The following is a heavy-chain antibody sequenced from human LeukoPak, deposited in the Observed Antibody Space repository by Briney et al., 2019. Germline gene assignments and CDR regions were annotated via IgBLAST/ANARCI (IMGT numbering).Heavy chain of an antibody. Sequence: PGGSLRLSCAASGFAFSSYWMSWVRQAPGKGLEWVANIKQDGSEKYYVDSVKGRFTISRDNAKNSLYLQMNSLRAEDTAFYYCARFKNGNFFDYWGQGTLATVSS. D-gene: IGHD1-1*01. CDR1: GFAFSSYW. V-gene: IGHV3-7*05. CDR3: ARFKNGNFFDY. CDR2: IKQDGSEK. J-gene: IGHJ4*02.